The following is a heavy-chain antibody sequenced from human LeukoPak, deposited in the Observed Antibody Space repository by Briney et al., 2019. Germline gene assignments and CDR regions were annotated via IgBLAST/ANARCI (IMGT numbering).Heavy chain of an antibody. Sequence: SETLSLTCAVYGGSFSGYYWSWIRQPPGKGLEWIGEINHSGSTNYNPSLRSRVTMSVDTSKHQFSLKLSSVTAADTAVYYCARLPYCSGGSCYFDYWGQGTLVTVSS. J-gene: IGHJ4*02. V-gene: IGHV4-34*01. CDR2: INHSGST. CDR1: GGSFSGYY. CDR3: ARLPYCSGGSCYFDY. D-gene: IGHD2-15*01.